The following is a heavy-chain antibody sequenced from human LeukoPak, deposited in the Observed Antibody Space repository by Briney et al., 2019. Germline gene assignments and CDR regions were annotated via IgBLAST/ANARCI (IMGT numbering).Heavy chain of an antibody. V-gene: IGHV3-20*04. Sequence: GGSLRLSCAASGFTFDDYGMSWVRQAPGKGLEWVSGINWNDGSTGYADSVKGRFTISRDNAKNSLYLQMNSLTAEDTAVYYCARESFAARWDWGQGTLVTVSS. CDR1: GFTFDDYG. D-gene: IGHD6-6*01. J-gene: IGHJ4*02. CDR2: INWNDGST. CDR3: ARESFAARWD.